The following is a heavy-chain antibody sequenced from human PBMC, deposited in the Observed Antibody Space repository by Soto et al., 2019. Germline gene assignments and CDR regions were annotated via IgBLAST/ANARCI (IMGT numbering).Heavy chain of an antibody. CDR1: GFTFSSYT. CDR2: IGGSGDGT. CDR3: ARAREASLLRVPSSY. J-gene: IGHJ4*02. D-gene: IGHD2-21*02. Sequence: PAGSLSLSCEASGFTFSSYTMNWVRRAPGKGLEWVATIGGSGDGTYYGDSVEGRSTISRDNSKNTVYLQMNSLRAEDTAIYYCARAREASLLRVPSSYWGQGILVTVSS. V-gene: IGHV3-23*01.